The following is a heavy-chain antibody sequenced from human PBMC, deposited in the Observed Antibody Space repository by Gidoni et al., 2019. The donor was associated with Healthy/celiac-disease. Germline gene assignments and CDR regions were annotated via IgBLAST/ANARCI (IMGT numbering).Heavy chain of an antibody. CDR2: ISYDGSNI. Sequence: QVQLVESGGGVVQPGRSLRLPCPASGFTFSLSGMHWVRQAPGKGLEWVAVISYDGSNIYYADSVKGRFTISRDKSKNTLYLQMNSLRAEDTAVYYCAKDQVEIVVVPAAILDYWGQGTLVTVSS. D-gene: IGHD2-2*02. J-gene: IGHJ4*02. CDR1: GFTFSLSG. V-gene: IGHV3-30*18. CDR3: AKDQVEIVVVPAAILDY.